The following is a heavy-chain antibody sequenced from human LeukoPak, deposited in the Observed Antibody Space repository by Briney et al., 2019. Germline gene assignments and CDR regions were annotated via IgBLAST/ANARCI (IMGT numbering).Heavy chain of an antibody. CDR3: ARPSPLGIAVAGRNAFDI. CDR1: GGSISSSSYY. CDR2: IYYSGST. D-gene: IGHD6-19*01. Sequence: PSETLSLTCTVSGGSISSSSYYWGWIRQPPGKGLEWIGSIYYSGSTYYNPSLKSRVTISVDTSKNQFSLKLSSVTAADTAVYYCARPSPLGIAVAGRNAFDIWGQGTMVTVSS. J-gene: IGHJ3*02. V-gene: IGHV4-39*07.